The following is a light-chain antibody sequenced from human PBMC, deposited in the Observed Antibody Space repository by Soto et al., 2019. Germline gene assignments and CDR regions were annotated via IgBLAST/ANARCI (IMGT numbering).Light chain of an antibody. CDR1: QGIRND. J-gene: IGKJ4*01. Sequence: DIQMTQSPSSLSASLGDRVTITCRASQGIRNDLGWYQQKPGKSPKRLIYAASSLQSGIPSRFSGSEYGTEFTLRISSVQPEDVATYYCIQHNSYQLTVGGATKVEIK. V-gene: IGKV1-17*01. CDR2: AAS. CDR3: IQHNSYQLT.